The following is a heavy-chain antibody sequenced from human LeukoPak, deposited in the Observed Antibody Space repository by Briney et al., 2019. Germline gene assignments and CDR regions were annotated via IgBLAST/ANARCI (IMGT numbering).Heavy chain of an antibody. CDR3: AREGIRYFDY. CDR1: GFTFSDYA. V-gene: IGHV3-30-3*01. D-gene: IGHD6-13*01. Sequence: PGGSLRLSCVASGFTFSDYAMHWVRQAPGKGLEWVAVISYDGSDKYYADSVKGRFTISRDNSKNTLYLQMNSLRAEDTAVYYCAREGIRYFDYWGQGTLVTVSP. J-gene: IGHJ4*02. CDR2: ISYDGSDK.